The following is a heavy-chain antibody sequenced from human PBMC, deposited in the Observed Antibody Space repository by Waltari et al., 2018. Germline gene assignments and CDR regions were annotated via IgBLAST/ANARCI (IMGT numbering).Heavy chain of an antibody. J-gene: IGHJ4*02. CDR3: VKDKGTYEWPVIFES. V-gene: IGHV3-9*01. Sequence: EVQLVESGGALVQPGRSLRLSCAGSGFTFDGSAMHWVRQAPGKGLEWISSISWNSGTLHYADSVKGRFTISRDNARNSLSLQLNSLRAEDTAVYYCVKDKGTYEWPVIFESWGQGTLVTVSS. CDR1: GFTFDGSA. D-gene: IGHD3-16*01. CDR2: ISWNSGTL.